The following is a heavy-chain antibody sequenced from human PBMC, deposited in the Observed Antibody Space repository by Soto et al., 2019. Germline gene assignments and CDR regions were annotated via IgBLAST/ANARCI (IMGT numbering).Heavy chain of an antibody. J-gene: IGHJ5*02. D-gene: IGHD3-16*01. V-gene: IGHV4-31*03. CDR1: GGSIRKYGSC. Sequence: SETLSLTCTVSGGSIRKYGSCWSWNPPVQGEDREWLGFVYGSGITDYNPSLKSRSFISADTSKSQFFLTLNSVTAADTAVYYCATSGAPEGDWFDPWGRGILVTVSS. CDR3: ATSGAPEGDWFDP. CDR2: VYGSGIT.